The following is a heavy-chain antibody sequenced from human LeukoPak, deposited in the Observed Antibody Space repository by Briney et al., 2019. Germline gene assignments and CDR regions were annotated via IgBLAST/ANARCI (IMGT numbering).Heavy chain of an antibody. J-gene: IGHJ4*02. V-gene: IGHV3-23*01. CDR2: ISGSGGST. CDR3: AKDLSYCGGDCYSNDY. D-gene: IGHD2-21*02. CDR1: GFTFSSYG. Sequence: GGSLRLSCAASGFTFSSYGMSWVRQAPGKGLEWVSAISGSGGSTYYADSVKGRFTISRDNSKNTLYLQMNSLRAEDTAVYYCAKDLSYCGGDCYSNDYWGQGTLVTVSS.